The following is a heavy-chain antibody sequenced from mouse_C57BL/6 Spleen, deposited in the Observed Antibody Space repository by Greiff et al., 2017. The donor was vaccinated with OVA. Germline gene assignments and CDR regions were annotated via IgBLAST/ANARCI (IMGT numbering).Heavy chain of an antibody. J-gene: IGHJ3*01. CDR2: IYPGDGDT. D-gene: IGHD1-1*01. V-gene: IGHV1-80*01. CDR1: GYAFSSYW. CDR3: ATFYGSSYARFAY. Sequence: QVQLQQSGAELVKPGASVKISCKASGYAFSSYWMNWVKQRPGKGLEWIGQIYPGDGDTNYNGKFKGKATLTADKSSSTAYMQLSSLTSEDSAVYFCATFYGSSYARFAYWGQGTLVTVSA.